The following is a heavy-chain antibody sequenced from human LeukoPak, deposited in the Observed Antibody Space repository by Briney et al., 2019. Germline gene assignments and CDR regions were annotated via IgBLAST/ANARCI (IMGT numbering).Heavy chain of an antibody. CDR2: IYPGDSDT. D-gene: IGHD1-26*01. CDR3: ARLVVGAMGNDY. V-gene: IGHV5-51*01. Sequence: KVSCKASGYTFTSYGISWVRQMPGKGLEWMGIIYPGDSDTRYSPSFQGQVTISADKSISTAYLQWSSLKASDTAMYYCARLVVGAMGNDYWGQGTLVTVSS. CDR1: GYTFTSYG. J-gene: IGHJ4*02.